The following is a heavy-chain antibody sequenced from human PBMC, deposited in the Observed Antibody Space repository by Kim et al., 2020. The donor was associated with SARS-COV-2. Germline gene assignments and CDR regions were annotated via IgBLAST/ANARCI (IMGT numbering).Heavy chain of an antibody. D-gene: IGHD3-16*01. CDR3: ARDQGVTAAEIGGDYYYYYGMDV. J-gene: IGHJ6*02. CDR2: IYYSGST. CDR1: GGSISSYY. Sequence: SETLSLTCTVSGGSISSYYWSWIRQPPGKGLEWIGYIYYSGSTNYNPSLKSRVTISVDTSKNQFSLKLSSVTAADTAVYYCARDQGVTAAEIGGDYYYYYGMDVWGQGTTVTVSS. V-gene: IGHV4-59*01.